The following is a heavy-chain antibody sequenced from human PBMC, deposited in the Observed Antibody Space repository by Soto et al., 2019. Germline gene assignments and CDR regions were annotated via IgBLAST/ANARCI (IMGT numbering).Heavy chain of an antibody. Sequence: GASVKVSCKASGFTFTSSAVHWVRQARGQRLEWIGWIVVGSGNTNYAQKFQERVTITRDMSTSTAYMELSSLRSEDTAVYYCAAALDYGASYYYYGMDVWGQGTTVTVSS. CDR3: AAALDYGASYYYYGMDV. J-gene: IGHJ6*02. CDR2: IVVGSGNT. V-gene: IGHV1-58*01. CDR1: GFTFTSSA. D-gene: IGHD4-17*01.